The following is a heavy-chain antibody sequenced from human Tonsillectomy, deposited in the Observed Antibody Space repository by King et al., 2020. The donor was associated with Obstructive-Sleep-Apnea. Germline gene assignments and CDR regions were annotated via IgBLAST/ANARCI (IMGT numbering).Heavy chain of an antibody. Sequence: VQLQESGPGLVKPSETLSLTCTVSGYSISSGYYWGWIRQPPGKGLEWIGSIYHSGGTYYNPSLKSRVPISVDTSKNQFSLKLSSVTAADTSVYYCARIITVTRFDYWGQGTLVTVSS. J-gene: IGHJ4*02. CDR3: ARIITVTRFDY. V-gene: IGHV4-38-2*02. D-gene: IGHD4-17*01. CDR1: GYSISSGYY. CDR2: IYHSGGT.